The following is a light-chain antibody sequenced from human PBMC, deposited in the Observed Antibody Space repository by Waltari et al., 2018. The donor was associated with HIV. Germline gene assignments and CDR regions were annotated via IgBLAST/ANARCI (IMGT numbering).Light chain of an antibody. Sequence: QSVLTQPPSASGTPGQRVTISCSGSSSNIGSYTVNWYQQLPGTAPKLLIYSNNQRPSGVPDRFSGSKSGTSGSLAISGLQSEDEADYYCAAWDDSLNGWVFGGGTKLTVL. V-gene: IGLV1-44*01. CDR1: SSNIGSYT. CDR3: AAWDDSLNGWV. CDR2: SNN. J-gene: IGLJ3*02.